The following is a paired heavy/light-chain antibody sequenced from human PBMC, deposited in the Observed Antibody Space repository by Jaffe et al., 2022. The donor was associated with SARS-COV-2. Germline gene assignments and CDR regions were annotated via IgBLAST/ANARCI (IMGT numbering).Heavy chain of an antibody. Sequence: EVQLVESGGGLVQPGRSLRLSCAASGFTFDDYAMHWVRQVPGKGLEWVSGISWNSGYIAYVDSVKGRFTISRDNAKKSLYLQMNSLRAEDTALYYCAKVPTSGSYLKGAFDMWGQGTMVTVSS. J-gene: IGHJ3*02. D-gene: IGHD1-26*01. V-gene: IGHV3-9*01. CDR1: GFTFDDYA. CDR3: AKVPTSGSYLKGAFDM. CDR2: ISWNSGYI.
Light chain of an antibody. V-gene: IGKV3-20*01. Sequence: EIVLTQSPGTLSLSPGERATLSCRASQSVSSNYLAWYQQIPGQAPRLFIFGSSSRAPGIPDRFSGSGSGTDFTLTISRLEPEDFAVYYCQQYGSSPGTFGQGTKVEIK. J-gene: IGKJ1*01. CDR1: QSVSSNY. CDR3: QQYGSSPGT. CDR2: GSS.